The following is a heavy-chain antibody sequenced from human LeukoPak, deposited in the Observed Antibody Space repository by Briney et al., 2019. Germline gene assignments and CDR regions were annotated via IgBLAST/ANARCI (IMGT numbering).Heavy chain of an antibody. Sequence: SVKVSCKASGGTFSSYGISWVRQAPGQGLEWMGGIIPILGTANYAQKFQGRVTITADESTSTAYMELSSLRSEDTAVYYCARDSRYYDFWSGYYHTPHYYYGMDVWGQGTTVTVSS. CDR3: ARDSRYYDFWSGYYHTPHYYYGMDV. CDR1: GGTFSSYG. V-gene: IGHV1-69*13. CDR2: IIPILGTA. D-gene: IGHD3-3*01. J-gene: IGHJ6*02.